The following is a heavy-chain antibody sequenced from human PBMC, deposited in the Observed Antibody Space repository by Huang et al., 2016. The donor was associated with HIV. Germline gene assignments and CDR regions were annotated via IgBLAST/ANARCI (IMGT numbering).Heavy chain of an antibody. D-gene: IGHD4-17*01. V-gene: IGHV1-69*01. CDR3: ARETPTVTTAGYFDY. Sequence: QVQLVQSGAEVKKPGSSVKVSCKASGGTFSSDAISWVRQAPGQGLEGVGQIIPMFGTTNYAQTFQGRVTITADEATGTAYMELSNLSSEDTATYYCARETPTVTTAGYFDYWAQGTLVTV. CDR2: IIPMFGTT. CDR1: GGTFSSDA. J-gene: IGHJ4*02.